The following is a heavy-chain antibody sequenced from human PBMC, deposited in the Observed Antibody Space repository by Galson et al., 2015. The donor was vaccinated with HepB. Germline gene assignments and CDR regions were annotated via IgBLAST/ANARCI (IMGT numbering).Heavy chain of an antibody. CDR2: IKEDGSEK. Sequence: SLRLSCAASAFTFSSYWMSWVRQAPGKGLEWVANIKEDGSEKYYVDSVRGRFTISRDNAKKSLYLQMNSLKAEDTAVYYCARRESRGYCTSTSCYRIGWFDRWGQGTLVTVSS. J-gene: IGHJ5*02. V-gene: IGHV3-7*03. CDR3: ARRESRGYCTSTSCYRIGWFDR. CDR1: AFTFSSYW. D-gene: IGHD2-2*02.